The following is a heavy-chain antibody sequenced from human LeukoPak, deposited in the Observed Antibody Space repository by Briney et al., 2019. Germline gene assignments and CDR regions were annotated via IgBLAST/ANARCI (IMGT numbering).Heavy chain of an antibody. J-gene: IGHJ4*02. CDR1: GFTFSSYA. CDR3: ARDNPSGYNSGWPLGH. D-gene: IGHD6-19*01. CDR2: ISGSGGST. Sequence: AGGSLRLSCAASGFTFSSYAMSWVRQAPGKGLEWVSAISGSGGSTYYADSVKGRFTISRDNSKNTLFLQMNSLRAEDTAVYYCARDNPSGYNSGWPLGHWGQGTLVTVSS. V-gene: IGHV3-23*01.